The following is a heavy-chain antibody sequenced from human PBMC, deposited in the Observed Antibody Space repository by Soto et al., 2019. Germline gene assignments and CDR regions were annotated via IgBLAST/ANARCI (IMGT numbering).Heavy chain of an antibody. CDR1: CYTFTDYC. Sequence: ASVKVSFKTSCYTFTDYCISWFLHAPVQGLELMGLISPYNGKTNYIQEFQYRVTITTDTSSTTVYMDLRTLKSDDTAIYFCARADYRDTKLYYFEHCGKGHMVNVSS. CDR3: ARADYRDTKLYYFEH. V-gene: IGHV1-18*01. D-gene: IGHD4-17*01. CDR2: ISPYNGKT. J-gene: IGHJ4*02.